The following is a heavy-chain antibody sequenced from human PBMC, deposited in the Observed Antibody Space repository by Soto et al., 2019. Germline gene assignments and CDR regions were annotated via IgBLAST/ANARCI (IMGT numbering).Heavy chain of an antibody. CDR2: ISHSGST. J-gene: IGHJ6*02. Sequence: QVQLQQWGAGLLKPSETLSLTCAVYGGSFSDYFWSGIRQPPSKGLEWIGEISHSGSTSYNPSLKRRVTISVDTSKNQFFLNLSSVTAEDTAVYYCARGLQRRFGGYKGLGYHGMDVWGQGTTVTVSS. V-gene: IGHV4-34*01. CDR1: GGSFSDYF. D-gene: IGHD5-12*01. CDR3: ARGLQRRFGGYKGLGYHGMDV.